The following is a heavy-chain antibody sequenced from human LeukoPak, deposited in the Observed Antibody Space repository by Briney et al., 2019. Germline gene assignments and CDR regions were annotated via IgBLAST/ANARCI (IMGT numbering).Heavy chain of an antibody. V-gene: IGHV4-31*03. CDR2: IYYNGRSGNT. CDR3: ANSLPTVSTRNYFDY. CDR1: DDSISRRGYY. Sequence: SETLSLTCSVSDDSISRRGYYWSWIRQRPGMGLEWMGYIYYNGRSGNTYYNLAPKSRVTMSIDTGEKHFSLRLTSVTAADTAVYYCANSLPTVSTRNYFDYWGQGTLVIVSS. J-gene: IGHJ4*02. D-gene: IGHD5/OR15-5a*01.